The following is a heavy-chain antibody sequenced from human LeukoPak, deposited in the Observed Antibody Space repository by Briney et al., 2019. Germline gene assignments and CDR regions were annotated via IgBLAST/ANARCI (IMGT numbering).Heavy chain of an antibody. CDR2: ISHTEGT. Sequence: SETLSLTCGVFGVSINDYYWSWIRQSPGKGLEWIGEISHTEGTRYNPSLESRVTVSVGTSENQLSLKLIFVTAADTAVYYCARIRCGHSGSVCYNHWGLGTLVTVSS. J-gene: IGHJ4*02. D-gene: IGHD3-9*01. CDR1: GVSINDYY. V-gene: IGHV4-34*01. CDR3: ARIRCGHSGSVCYNH.